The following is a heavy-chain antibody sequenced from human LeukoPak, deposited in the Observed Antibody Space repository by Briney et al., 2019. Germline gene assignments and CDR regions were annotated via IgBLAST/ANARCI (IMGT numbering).Heavy chain of an antibody. Sequence: SETLSLTCTVSGGSISSYYWSWIRQPPGKGLEWMWYIYYSESTKYNPSLKSRVTISVDTPKNQFSLKLSSVTAADTAVYYCARPRPGSWSRIDYWGQGTLVTVSS. J-gene: IGHJ4*02. D-gene: IGHD6-13*01. CDR1: GGSISSYY. CDR2: IYYSEST. V-gene: IGHV4-59*08. CDR3: ARPRPGSWSRIDY.